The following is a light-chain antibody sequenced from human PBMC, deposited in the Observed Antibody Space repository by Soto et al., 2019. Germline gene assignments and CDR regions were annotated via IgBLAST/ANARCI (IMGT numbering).Light chain of an antibody. CDR1: QSVSSGH. CDR2: GVS. CDR3: QQYGSSPWT. J-gene: IGKJ1*01. Sequence: EIVLTQSPGTLSLSPGERATLSCRASQSVSSGHLAWYQQKPGQAPRLLIYGVSSRATGIPDRFSGSGSGTDFALTISRLGPEDFAVYYCQQYGSSPWTFGQGTKVDIK. V-gene: IGKV3-20*01.